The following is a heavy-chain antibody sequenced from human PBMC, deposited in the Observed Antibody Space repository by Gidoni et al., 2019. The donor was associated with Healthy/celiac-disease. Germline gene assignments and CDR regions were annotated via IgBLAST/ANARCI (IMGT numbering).Heavy chain of an antibody. D-gene: IGHD6-19*01. CDR2: ISSSGSTI. CDR1: GFTFSSYE. CDR3: ARGRGQLRVGGDY. V-gene: IGHV3-48*03. Sequence: EVQLVESGGGLVQPGGSLRLSCAAYGFTFSSYEMNWVRQAPGKGLGWVSYISSSGSTIYYSDSVKGRFTISRDNAKNSRYLQINSLRAEDTAVYYWARGRGQLRVGGDYWGQGTLVTVSS. J-gene: IGHJ4*02.